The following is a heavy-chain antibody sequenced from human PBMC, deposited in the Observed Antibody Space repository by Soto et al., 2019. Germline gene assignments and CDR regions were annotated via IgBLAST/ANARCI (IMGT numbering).Heavy chain of an antibody. CDR1: GFTFSNYA. Sequence: EVQLLESGGGLVQPGGSLRLSWAASGFTFSNYAMTWVRQAPGKGLEWVSVITGSGGGTYFVDSVKGRFTISRDNSKNTVYLQMNSLRAEDTAVYYCAKRPLTAAGFDYWGQGTPVTVSS. J-gene: IGHJ4*02. CDR2: ITGSGGGT. CDR3: AKRPLTAAGFDY. D-gene: IGHD6-13*01. V-gene: IGHV3-23*01.